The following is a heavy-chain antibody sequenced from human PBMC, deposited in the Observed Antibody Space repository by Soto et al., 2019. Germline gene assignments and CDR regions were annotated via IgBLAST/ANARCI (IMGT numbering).Heavy chain of an antibody. CDR2: IDPSDSYT. D-gene: IGHD3-10*01. V-gene: IGHV5-10-1*01. CDR1: GYTFTTYW. CDR3: VRHFGISDEGDC. Sequence: PXESLKISCSVYGYTFTTYWIAWVRQMPGRGLEWMGRIDPSDSYTNYSPSFQGHVTVSVDKSINTAYLQWTSLKASDTAVYYCVRHFGISDEGDCWGQGTLVTVSS. J-gene: IGHJ4*02.